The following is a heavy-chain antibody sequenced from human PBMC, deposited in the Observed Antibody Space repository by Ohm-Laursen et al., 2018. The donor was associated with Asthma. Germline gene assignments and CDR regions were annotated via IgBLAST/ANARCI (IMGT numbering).Heavy chain of an antibody. CDR3: ARDVMEWYLPAFDF. V-gene: IGHV3-30-3*01. CDR1: GFTFSSYA. CDR2: CGSYYDGGLK. J-gene: IGHJ4*02. D-gene: IGHD3-3*01. Sequence: SLRLSCAASGFTFSSYAMHWVRQAPGKGLEWVAVCGSYYDGGLKYYADSVNGRFTVSRDDSKNTLYLQMNSLRPDDTAVYYCARDVMEWYLPAFDFWGQGTLVTVSS.